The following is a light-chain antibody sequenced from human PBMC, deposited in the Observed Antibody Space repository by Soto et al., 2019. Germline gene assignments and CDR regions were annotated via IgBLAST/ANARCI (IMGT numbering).Light chain of an antibody. J-gene: IGKJ1*01. CDR3: QHYNNWPPWT. Sequence: EIVMTQSPATLSVSPGERVTLSCRASQSVSSNLAWYQQKPGHAPRLLIFGASTRATGIPARFSGSGSGTEFTLTISSLQSEDFAVYYCQHYNNWPPWTFGQGTKVEIK. CDR2: GAS. CDR1: QSVSSN. V-gene: IGKV3-15*01.